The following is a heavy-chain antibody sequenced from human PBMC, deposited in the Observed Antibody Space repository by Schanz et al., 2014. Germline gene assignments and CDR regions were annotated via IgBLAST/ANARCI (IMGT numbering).Heavy chain of an antibody. CDR3: VTEERMESGTWAKAFDI. V-gene: IGHV1-8*01. CDR1: GYSFTTYD. J-gene: IGHJ3*02. Sequence: QVQLVQSGSEVKKPGASVRVSCKASGYSFTTYDVNWVRQATGQGLEWMGLINPYDDTIDYAKKFQGRFTMTRDTSTTTVYMELSSLRSDDTAMYYCVTEERMESGTWAKAFDIWGQGTWVTVSS. CDR2: INPYDDTI. D-gene: IGHD3-3*01.